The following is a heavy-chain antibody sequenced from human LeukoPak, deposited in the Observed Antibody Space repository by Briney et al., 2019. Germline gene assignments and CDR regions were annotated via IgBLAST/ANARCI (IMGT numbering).Heavy chain of an antibody. CDR3: AKSIAELWGYFDY. CDR1: GGTFSSYA. CDR2: IIPIFGTA. Sequence: GSSVTVSCKASGGTFSSYAISWVRQAPGQGLEWMGGIIPIFGTANYAQKFQGRVTITTDESTSTAYMELSSLRSEDTAVYYCAKSIAELWGYFDYWGQGTLVTVSS. V-gene: IGHV1-69*05. D-gene: IGHD6-6*01. J-gene: IGHJ4*02.